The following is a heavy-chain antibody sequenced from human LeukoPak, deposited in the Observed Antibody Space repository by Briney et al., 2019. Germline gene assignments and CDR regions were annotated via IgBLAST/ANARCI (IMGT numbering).Heavy chain of an antibody. CDR3: ARGRYYGMDV. CDR1: EFTFSLYA. CDR2: INDVSSDI. J-gene: IGHJ6*02. V-gene: IGHV3-21*05. Sequence: KPGGSLRLSCAASEFTFSLYAMNWVRQAPGKGLEWVSYINDVSSDIHYADSVKGRFTISRDNAKNTLSLQMNSLRAEDTAVYYCARGRYYGMDVWGQGTTVTVSS.